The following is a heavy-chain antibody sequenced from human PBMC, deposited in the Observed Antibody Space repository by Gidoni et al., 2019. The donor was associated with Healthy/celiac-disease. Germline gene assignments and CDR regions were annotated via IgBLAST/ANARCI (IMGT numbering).Heavy chain of an antibody. Sequence: QEQLVQSGAEVKTPGASVKSSCTASGSTFTSSYMPWVGQAPGQGLGWMGILNPSGGSTSYAQKFQGRVTMTRDTSTSTVYMELSSLRSEDTAVYYCARATPHYYGMDVWGQGTTVTVSS. J-gene: IGHJ6*02. D-gene: IGHD4-4*01. CDR3: ARATPHYYGMDV. CDR2: LNPSGGST. CDR1: GSTFTSSY. V-gene: IGHV1-46*01.